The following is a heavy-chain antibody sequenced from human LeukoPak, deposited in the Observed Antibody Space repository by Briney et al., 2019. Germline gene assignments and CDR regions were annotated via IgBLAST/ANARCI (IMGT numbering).Heavy chain of an antibody. CDR1: GYTFTNYY. CDR3: ARDSPPDYDFWSGYLGGWFDP. D-gene: IGHD3-3*01. CDR2: INPNSGGT. J-gene: IGHJ5*02. Sequence: ASVKISCKASGYTFTNYYMHWVRQAPGQGLEWMGWINPNSGGTNYAQKFQGRVTMTRDTSISTAYMELSRLRSDDTAVYYCARDSPPDYDFWSGYLGGWFDPWGQGTLVTVSS. V-gene: IGHV1-2*02.